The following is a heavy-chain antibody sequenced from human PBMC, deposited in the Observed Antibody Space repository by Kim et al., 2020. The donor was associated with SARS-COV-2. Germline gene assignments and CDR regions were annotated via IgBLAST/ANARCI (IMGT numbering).Heavy chain of an antibody. CDR2: ISSSGSTI. V-gene: IGHV3-11*01. Sequence: GGSLRLSCAASGFTFSDYYMSWIRQAPGKGLEWVSYISSSGSTIYYADSVKGRFTISRDNAKNSLYLQMNSLRAEDTAVYYCARAEQAMVTYYYGMDVWGQGTTVTVSS. J-gene: IGHJ6*02. D-gene: IGHD5-18*01. CDR3: ARAEQAMVTYYYGMDV. CDR1: GFTFSDYY.